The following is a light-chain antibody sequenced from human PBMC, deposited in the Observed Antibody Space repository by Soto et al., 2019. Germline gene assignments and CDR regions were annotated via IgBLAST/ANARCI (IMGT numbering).Light chain of an antibody. V-gene: IGKV3-11*01. CDR2: DAS. J-gene: IGKJ5*01. CDR1: QSVSSY. Sequence: EIVLTQSPGTLSLSPGERATLSCRVSQSVSSYLAWYQQKPGQAPRLLIYDASNRATGIPARFSGSGSGTDFTLTISSLEPEDFAVYYCQQRSNWPPITFGQGTRLEIK. CDR3: QQRSNWPPIT.